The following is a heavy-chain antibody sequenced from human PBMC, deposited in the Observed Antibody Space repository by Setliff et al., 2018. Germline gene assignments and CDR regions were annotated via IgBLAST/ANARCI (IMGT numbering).Heavy chain of an antibody. CDR2: MSGSGGTT. Sequence: GGSLRLSCVASGFTFTSYVMTWVRQAPGKGLEWVSAMSGSGGTTHYADSVKGRFAISGDNSKNMVYLQVNSLRAEDTAVYYCARDLRRNGLVSWGQGTLVTVSS. CDR1: GFTFTSYV. J-gene: IGHJ5*02. CDR3: ARDLRRNGLVS. V-gene: IGHV3-23*01. D-gene: IGHD2-2*03.